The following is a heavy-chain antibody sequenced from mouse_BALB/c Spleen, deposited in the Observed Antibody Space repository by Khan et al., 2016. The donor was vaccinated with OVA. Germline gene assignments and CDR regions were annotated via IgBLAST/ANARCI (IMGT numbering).Heavy chain of an antibody. J-gene: IGHJ3*01. CDR3: VRDGAYHRNDGWFAY. Sequence: VQLQQSGAELARPGASVKMSCKASGYTFTSYTIHWIKKRPGQGLEWIGYINPSNGYTNYNQKFKDKATLTTDKSSTTAYLQLSSLTSDDSAVYNGVRDGAYHRNDGWFAYWGQGTLSLSLQ. V-gene: IGHV1-4*01. D-gene: IGHD2-14*01. CDR1: GYTFTSYT. CDR2: INPSNGYT.